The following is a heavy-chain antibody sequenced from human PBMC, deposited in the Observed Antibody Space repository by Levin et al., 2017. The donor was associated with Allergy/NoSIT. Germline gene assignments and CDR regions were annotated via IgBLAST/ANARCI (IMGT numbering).Heavy chain of an antibody. V-gene: IGHV1-46*01. CDR3: ARSSGD. CDR2: IHPSGGRT. J-gene: IGHJ4*02. CDR1: GYTLTSNS. D-gene: IGHD6-25*01. Sequence: GESLKISCKASGYTLTSNSIHWVRQAPGQGLEWMGVIHPSGGRTRYAQKFQGRVTVTRDTSTSTVYMELSSLRYEDTAVYYCARSSGDWGQGTLVTVSS.